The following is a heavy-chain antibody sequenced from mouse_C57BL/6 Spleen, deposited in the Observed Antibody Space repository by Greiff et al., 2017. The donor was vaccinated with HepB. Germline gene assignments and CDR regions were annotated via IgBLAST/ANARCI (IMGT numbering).Heavy chain of an antibody. J-gene: IGHJ3*01. CDR1: GYTFTTYP. CDR3: ARRYGSSRAWFAY. V-gene: IGHV1-47*01. CDR2: FHPYNDDT. D-gene: IGHD1-1*01. Sequence: VQLQQSGAELVKPGASVKMSCKASGYTFTTYPIEWMKQNHGKSLEWIGNFHPYNDDTKYNEKFKGKATFTVEKSSSTVYLELSRLTSDDSAVYYCARRYGSSRAWFAYWGQGTLVTVSA.